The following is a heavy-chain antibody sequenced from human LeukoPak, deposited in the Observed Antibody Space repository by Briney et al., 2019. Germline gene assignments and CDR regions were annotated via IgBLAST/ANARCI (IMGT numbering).Heavy chain of an antibody. Sequence: SETLSLTCTVSGGSISSYYWSWIRQPPGKGLEWIGYIYYSGSTNYNPSLKSRVTISVDASKNQFSLKLSSVTAADTAVYYCARGRQTGDQVAKRRVYYFDYWGQGTLVTVSS. V-gene: IGHV4-59*12. CDR3: ARGRQTGDQVAKRRVYYFDY. J-gene: IGHJ4*02. D-gene: IGHD7-27*01. CDR2: IYYSGST. CDR1: GGSISSYY.